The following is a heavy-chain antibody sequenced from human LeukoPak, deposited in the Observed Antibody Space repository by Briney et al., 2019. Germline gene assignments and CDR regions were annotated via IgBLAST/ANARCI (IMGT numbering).Heavy chain of an antibody. Sequence: SETLSLTCTVSGGSISSSSYYWGWIRQPPGKGPEWIGSIYYSGSTYYNPSLKSRVTISVDTSKNQFSLKLSSVTAADTAVYYCARSPTVVTPGGNWFDPWGQGTLVTVSS. D-gene: IGHD4-23*01. CDR1: GGSISSSSYY. J-gene: IGHJ5*02. CDR3: ARSPTVVTPGGNWFDP. CDR2: IYYSGST. V-gene: IGHV4-39*01.